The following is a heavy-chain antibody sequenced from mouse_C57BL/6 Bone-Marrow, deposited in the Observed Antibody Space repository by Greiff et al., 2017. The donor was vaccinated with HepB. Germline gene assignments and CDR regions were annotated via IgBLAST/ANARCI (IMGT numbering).Heavy chain of an antibody. CDR2: IWGGGST. Sequence: VQLQESGPGLVAPSQSLSITCTVSGFSLTSYGVDWVRQPPGQGLEWLGVIWGGGSTNYNSALMSRLSISKDNSTSQVFLKMNSLQTDDTAMYYWAKRPHYDGGLYWYFDVWGTGTTVTVTS. J-gene: IGHJ1*03. D-gene: IGHD1-2*01. CDR3: AKRPHYDGGLYWYFDV. CDR1: GFSLTSYG. V-gene: IGHV2-9*01.